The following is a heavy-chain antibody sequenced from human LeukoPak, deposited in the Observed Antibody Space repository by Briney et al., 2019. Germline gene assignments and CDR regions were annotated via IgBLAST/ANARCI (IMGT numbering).Heavy chain of an antibody. J-gene: IGHJ4*02. V-gene: IGHV3-53*05. CDR1: GFTVSSNY. CDR2: IYSGGST. CDR3: ARGIATAGPFGYFDY. D-gene: IGHD6-19*01. Sequence: GGSLRLSCAASGFTVSSNYMSWVRQAPGKGLEWVSVIYSGGSTYYADSVKGRFTISRDISKNTLYLQMNTLRTEDTAAYYCARGIATAGPFGYFDYWGQGILVTVSS.